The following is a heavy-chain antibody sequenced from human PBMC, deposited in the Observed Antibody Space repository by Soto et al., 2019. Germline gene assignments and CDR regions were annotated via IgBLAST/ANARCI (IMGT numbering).Heavy chain of an antibody. V-gene: IGHV4-34*01. CDR3: ARDANGYKYGSYFDY. J-gene: IGHJ4*02. CDR2: INYSGSS. D-gene: IGHD5-18*01. Sequence: LSLTCAVSGASFNAYYWSWIRQAPGKGLEWIGEINYSGSSNYNPSLKSRVAMSADRSKNQFSLKVNSVTAADTAVYYCARDANGYKYGSYFDYWGQGALVTVSS. CDR1: GASFNAYY.